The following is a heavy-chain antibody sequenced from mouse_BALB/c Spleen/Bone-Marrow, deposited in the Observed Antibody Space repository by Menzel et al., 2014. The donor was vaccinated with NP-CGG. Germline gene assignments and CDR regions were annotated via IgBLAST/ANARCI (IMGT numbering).Heavy chain of an antibody. J-gene: IGHJ2*01. CDR2: ISNGGGSI. D-gene: IGHD2-10*01. CDR3: TRQGAYSYFDY. Sequence: EVMLVESGGGLVQPGGFLKLSCVISGFAFSDYYMHWVRQTPEMRLVWVAYISNGGGSIYYLDTLKGRFTISKDNAKNTQCLQMSRLKSEDTAMYYYTRQGAYSYFDYWGQGTTRTVSS. V-gene: IGHV5-12*02. CDR1: GFAFSDYY.